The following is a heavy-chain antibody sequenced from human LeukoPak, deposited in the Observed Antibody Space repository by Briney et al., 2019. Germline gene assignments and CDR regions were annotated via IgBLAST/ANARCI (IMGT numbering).Heavy chain of an antibody. CDR1: GGSISTGGYY. CDR2: IYYSGST. J-gene: IGHJ4*02. CDR3: ARASGTVRGGATVVGY. Sequence: SQTLSLTCTVSGGSISTGGYYWSWIRQHPEKGLEWIGYIYYSGSTYYNPSLKSRVTISLDTSKNQFSLRLNSATAADTAVYYCARASGTVRGGATVVGYWGQGTLVTVSS. V-gene: IGHV4-31*03. D-gene: IGHD3-10*01.